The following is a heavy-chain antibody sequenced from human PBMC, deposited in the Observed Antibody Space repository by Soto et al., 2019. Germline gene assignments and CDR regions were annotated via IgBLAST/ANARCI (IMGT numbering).Heavy chain of an antibody. V-gene: IGHV4-4*02. CDR2: IFHSGNT. CDR3: VNSEGKKQLDHFDY. D-gene: IGHD6-13*01. CDR1: GGSIVSDNW. Sequence: QVQLQESGPGLVKPSGTLSLTCAVSGGSIVSDNWWSWVRQPPGKGLEWIGEIFHSGNTNYNPSLKSRVTISVDKSNNQFSLKLSSVTAADTAVYFCVNSEGKKQLDHFDYWGQGTLVTVSS. J-gene: IGHJ4*02.